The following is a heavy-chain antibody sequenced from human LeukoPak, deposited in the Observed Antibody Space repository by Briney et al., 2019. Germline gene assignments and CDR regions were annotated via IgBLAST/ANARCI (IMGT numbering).Heavy chain of an antibody. J-gene: IGHJ5*02. V-gene: IGHV5-51*01. CDR3: ARRYCSGGSCYNNIWFDP. CDR2: IYPGDSDT. Sequence: GESLKISCKGSGYSFTSYWIGWVRQMPGKGLEWMGIIYPGDSDTRYSPSFQGQVTISVDESISTAYLQWSSLKASDTAMYYCARRYCSGGSCYNNIWFDPWGQGTLVTVSS. D-gene: IGHD2-15*01. CDR1: GYSFTSYW.